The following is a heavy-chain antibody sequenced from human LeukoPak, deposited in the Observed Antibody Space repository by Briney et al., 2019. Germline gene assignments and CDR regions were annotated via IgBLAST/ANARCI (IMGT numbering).Heavy chain of an antibody. D-gene: IGHD4-11*01. CDR3: ARGMTTLTYDAFDI. V-gene: IGHV5-51*01. CDR2: IFPGDSGT. CDR1: GYSFTNYW. Sequence: GESLKISCKDSGYSFTNYWIGWVRQMPGKGLEWMGIIFPGDSGTRYSPSFQGQVTISADKSISTAYLQWSSLRASDTAMYYCARGMTTLTYDAFDIWGQGTMVTVSS. J-gene: IGHJ3*02.